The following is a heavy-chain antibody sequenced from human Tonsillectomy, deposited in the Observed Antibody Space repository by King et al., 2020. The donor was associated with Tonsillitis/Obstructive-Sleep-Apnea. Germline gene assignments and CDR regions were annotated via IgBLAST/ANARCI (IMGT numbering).Heavy chain of an antibody. CDR1: GGSISSSSYY. CDR3: ARIPRLRGNYWYFDL. D-gene: IGHD4-17*01. Sequence: QLQESGPGLVKPSETLSLTCTVSGGSISSSSYYWCWIRQPPGKGLEWIGSIYYSGSTYYNPSLKSRVTISVDTSKNQFSLKLSSVTAADTAVYYCARIPRLRGNYWYFDLWGRGTLVTVSS. V-gene: IGHV4-39*01. J-gene: IGHJ2*01. CDR2: IYYSGST.